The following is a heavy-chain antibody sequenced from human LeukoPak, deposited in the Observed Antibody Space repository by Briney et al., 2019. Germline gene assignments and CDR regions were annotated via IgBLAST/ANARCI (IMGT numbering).Heavy chain of an antibody. CDR2: ISYDGSNK. D-gene: IGHD3-22*01. J-gene: IGHJ6*02. Sequence: GGSLRLSCAASGFTFSSYAMHWVRQAPGKGLEWVAVISYDGSNKYYADSVKGRFTISRDNAKNSLYLQMNSLRAEDTAVYYCARDSIYYDSSGYYQPLYYYYGMDVWGQGTTVTVSS. CDR1: GFTFSSYA. V-gene: IGHV3-30-3*01. CDR3: ARDSIYYDSSGYYQPLYYYYGMDV.